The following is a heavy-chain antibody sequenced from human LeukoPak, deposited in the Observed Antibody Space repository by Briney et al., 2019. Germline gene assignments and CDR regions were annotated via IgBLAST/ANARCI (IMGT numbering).Heavy chain of an antibody. CDR2: IYHSGST. J-gene: IGHJ6*03. CDR1: GYSISSGYY. CDR3: ARANKYSRSLKISPPIYYYYYYMDV. V-gene: IGHV4-38-2*02. Sequence: SETLSLTCTVSGYSISSGYYWGWIRQPPGKGLEWIGSIYHSGSTYYNPSLKSRVTISVDTSKNQFSLKPNSVTAADTAVYYCARANKYSRSLKISPPIYYYYYYMDVWGKGTTVTISS. D-gene: IGHD6-13*01.